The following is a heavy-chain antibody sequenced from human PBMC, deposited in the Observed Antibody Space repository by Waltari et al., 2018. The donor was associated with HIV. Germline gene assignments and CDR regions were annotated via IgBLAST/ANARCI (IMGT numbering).Heavy chain of an antibody. D-gene: IGHD1-20*01. J-gene: IGHJ6*02. CDR3: TTLVLLGVGMDV. V-gene: IGHV3-15*01. CDR1: GFTFSNAW. Sequence: EVQLVESGGGLVKPGGSLRLSCAASGFTFSNAWMSWVRQAPGKGLEGDGRIKSKTDGGTTDYSAPVKGRFTITRNDSKNTLYLQRNSLKTDDTAVYYGTTLVLLGVGMDVWGQGTTVTVSS. CDR2: IKSKTDGGTT.